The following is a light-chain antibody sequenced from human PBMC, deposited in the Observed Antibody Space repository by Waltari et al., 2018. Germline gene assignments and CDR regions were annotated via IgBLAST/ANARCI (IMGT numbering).Light chain of an antibody. CDR3: QVWDSSSDHPV. CDR2: YVS. CDR1: KLGSKS. J-gene: IGLJ3*02. Sequence: SHVLTQPPSVSVAPGKTARITCGGNKLGSKSVPWSQQKPGQAHVLVIYYVSNRPSGSPERFSGSNSGNTATLTISRVEAGDEADYYCQVWDSSSDHPVFGGGTKLTVL. V-gene: IGLV3-21*04.